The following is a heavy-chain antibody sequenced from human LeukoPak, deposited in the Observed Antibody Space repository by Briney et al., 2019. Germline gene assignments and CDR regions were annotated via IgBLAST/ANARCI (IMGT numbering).Heavy chain of an antibody. V-gene: IGHV3-30-3*01. CDR1: GFTFSSYA. Sequence: PGRSLRLSCAASGFTFSSYAMHWVRQAPGKGLEWVAVISYDGSNKYYADSVKGRFTVSRDNLKNMLYLEIDGLRPEDTAIYYCAADGAHWGQGTLVTASS. CDR3: AADGAH. CDR2: ISYDGSNK. J-gene: IGHJ4*02. D-gene: IGHD1-26*01.